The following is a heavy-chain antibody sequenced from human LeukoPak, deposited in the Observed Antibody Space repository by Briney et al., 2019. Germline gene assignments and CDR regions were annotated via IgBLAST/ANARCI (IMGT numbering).Heavy chain of an antibody. J-gene: IGHJ6*02. CDR3: ARSQHYDYVWGSYRSLYYYGMDV. CDR2: IWYDGSNK. V-gene: IGHV3-33*01. CDR1: GFTFSSYG. Sequence: GGSLRLSCAASGFTFSSYGMHWVRQAPGKGLEWVAVIWYDGSNKYYADSVKGRFTISRDNSKNTLYLQMNSLRAEDTAVYYCARSQHYDYVWGSYRSLYYYGMDVWGQGTTVTVSS. D-gene: IGHD3-16*02.